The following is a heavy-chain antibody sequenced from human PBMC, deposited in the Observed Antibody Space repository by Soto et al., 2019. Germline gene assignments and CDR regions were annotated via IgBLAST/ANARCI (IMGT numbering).Heavy chain of an antibody. Sequence: ESLKISCKGSGYSFTSYWISWVRQMPGKGLEWMGRIDPSDSYTNYSPSFQGHVTISADKSISTAYLQWSSLKASDTAMYYCARRTYFYYDSSGGYNWFDPWGQGTLVTVSS. V-gene: IGHV5-10-1*01. CDR1: GYSFTSYW. D-gene: IGHD3-22*01. J-gene: IGHJ5*02. CDR2: IDPSDSYT. CDR3: ARRTYFYYDSSGGYNWFDP.